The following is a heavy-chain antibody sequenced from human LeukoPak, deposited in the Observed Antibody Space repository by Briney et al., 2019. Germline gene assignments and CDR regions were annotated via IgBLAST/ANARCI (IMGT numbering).Heavy chain of an antibody. J-gene: IGHJ4*02. CDR2: ISYSGST. Sequence: SETLSLTCTVSGGSISNYYWSWIRQPPGKGLEWIAYISYSGSTSYNPSLKSRVTMSVDTSRNQFSLKLSSVTAADTALYYCARIWGSAAAGPFDYWGQGTLVTVSS. D-gene: IGHD6-13*01. CDR3: ARIWGSAAAGPFDY. CDR1: GGSISNYY. V-gene: IGHV4-59*01.